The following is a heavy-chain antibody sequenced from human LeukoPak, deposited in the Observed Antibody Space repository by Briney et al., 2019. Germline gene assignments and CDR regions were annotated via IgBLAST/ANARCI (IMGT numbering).Heavy chain of an antibody. Sequence: GGSLRLSCAASGFTVISNYMSWVRQAPGKGLEWVSVIYSGGSTYYADSVKGRFTISRANYKNKLYLQMNSLRAEDTAVYYCARVIAESSGYFDYWGQGTLVTVSS. V-gene: IGHV3-66*02. D-gene: IGHD3-22*01. CDR2: IYSGGST. J-gene: IGHJ4*02. CDR1: GFTVISNY. CDR3: ARVIAESSGYFDY.